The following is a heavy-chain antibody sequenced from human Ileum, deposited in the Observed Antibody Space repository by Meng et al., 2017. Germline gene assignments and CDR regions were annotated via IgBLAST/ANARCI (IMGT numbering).Heavy chain of an antibody. Sequence: QVQLQQWGAGLLKPSETLSLTCAVYGGSFSGYYWSWLRQPPGKGLEWIGEINHSGSTNYNPSLKSRVTISVDTSKNQFSLKLSSVTAADTAVYYCARTRRGSSGWYMGYWGQGTLVTVSS. CDR2: INHSGST. CDR3: ARTRRGSSGWYMGY. CDR1: GGSFSGYY. V-gene: IGHV4-34*01. J-gene: IGHJ4*02. D-gene: IGHD6-19*01.